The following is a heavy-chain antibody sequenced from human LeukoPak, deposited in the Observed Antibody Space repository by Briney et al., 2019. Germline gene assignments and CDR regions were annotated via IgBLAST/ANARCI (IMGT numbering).Heavy chain of an antibody. CDR3: ARGLRVRGVIMGYYYYMDV. CDR1: GGSISSSNW. D-gene: IGHD3-10*01. V-gene: IGHV4-4*02. CDR2: IYHSGST. Sequence: SETLSLTCAVSGGSISSSNWWSWVRQPPGKGLEWIGEIYHSGSTNYNPSLKSRVTISVDTSKNQFSLKLSSVTAADTAVYYCARGLRVRGVIMGYYYYMDVWGKGTTVTVSS. J-gene: IGHJ6*03.